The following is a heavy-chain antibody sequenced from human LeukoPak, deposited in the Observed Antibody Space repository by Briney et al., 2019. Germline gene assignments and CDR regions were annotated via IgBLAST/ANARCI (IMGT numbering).Heavy chain of an antibody. CDR1: GGSISSSSYC. D-gene: IGHD1-1*01. V-gene: IGHV4-39*01. CDR2: IYYSGST. J-gene: IGHJ5*02. CDR3: ARTVQLERRWFDP. Sequence: SETLSLTCTVSGGSISSSSYCWGWIRQPPGKGLEWIGSIYYSGSTYYNPSLKSRVTISVDTSKNQFSLKLSSVTAADTAVYYCARTVQLERRWFDPWGQGTLVTVSS.